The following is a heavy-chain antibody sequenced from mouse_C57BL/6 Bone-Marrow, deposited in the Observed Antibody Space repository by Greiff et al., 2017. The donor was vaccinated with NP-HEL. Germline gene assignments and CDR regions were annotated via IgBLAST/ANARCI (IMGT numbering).Heavy chain of an antibody. CDR1: GFTFSDYG. D-gene: IGHD2-12*01. CDR3: SWRYRGLHYYAMDY. V-gene: IGHV5-17*01. J-gene: IGHJ4*01. CDR2: ISSGSSTI. Sequence: EVQGVESGGGLVKPGGSLKLSCAASGFTFSDYGMHWVRQAPEKGLEWVAYISSGSSTIYYADTVKGRFTISRDNAKNTLFLQMTSLRSEDTAMYYCSWRYRGLHYYAMDYWGQGTSVTVSS.